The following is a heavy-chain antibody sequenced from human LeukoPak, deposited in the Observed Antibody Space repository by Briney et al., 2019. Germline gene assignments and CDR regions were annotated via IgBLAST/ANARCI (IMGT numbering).Heavy chain of an antibody. J-gene: IGHJ5*02. Sequence: SQTLSLTCAISGESDSSNGAAWNWIRQSPSRGLEWLGRTYYRSKWYNDYAVSVKSRITINPDTSKNQFSLQLNSVTPDDTAVYFCARDEGPGSVNWLLPCGEGDLVTVSS. D-gene: IGHD3-10*01. V-gene: IGHV6-1*01. CDR1: GESDSSNGAA. CDR2: TYYRSKWYN. CDR3: ARDEGPGSVNWLLP.